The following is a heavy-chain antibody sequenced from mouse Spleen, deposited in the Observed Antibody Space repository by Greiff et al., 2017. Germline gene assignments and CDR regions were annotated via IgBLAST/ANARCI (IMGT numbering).Heavy chain of an antibody. Sequence: EVKLMESGPELVKPGASVKISCKASGYSFTGYYMNWVKQSPEKSLEWIGEINPSTGGTTYNQKFKAKATLTVDKSSSTAYMQLKSLTSEDSAVYYCARGPRGQLGPPYAMDYWGQGTSVTVSS. CDR2: INPSTGGT. CDR3: ARGPRGQLGPPYAMDY. CDR1: GYSFTGYY. D-gene: IGHD3-2*01. J-gene: IGHJ4*01. V-gene: IGHV1-42*01.